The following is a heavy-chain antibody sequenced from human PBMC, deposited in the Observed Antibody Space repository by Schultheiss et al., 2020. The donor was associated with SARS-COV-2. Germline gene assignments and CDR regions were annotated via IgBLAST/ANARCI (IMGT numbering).Heavy chain of an antibody. V-gene: IGHV4-39*07. J-gene: IGHJ4*02. CDR2: IYHTGST. CDR1: GGSISSGDYY. D-gene: IGHD6-13*01. CDR3: ARRTAAVRNYFNY. Sequence: SETLSLTCTVSGGSISSGDYYWSWIRQPPGKGLEWIGEIYHTGSTNYNPSLKSRVIISVDKSKNQFSLKLSSMTAADTAVYFCARRTAAVRNYFNYWGQGSLVTVSS.